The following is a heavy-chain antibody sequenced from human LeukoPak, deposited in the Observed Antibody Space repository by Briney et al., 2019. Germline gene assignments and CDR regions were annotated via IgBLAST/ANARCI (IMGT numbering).Heavy chain of an antibody. CDR2: IKSDGSST. Sequence: GGSLRLSCATSGFTFRSYWMHWVRLPPGKGLVWVSRIKSDGSSTSYADFVKGRFTISRDNAKNTLYLQMNSLRAEDTAVYYCARDYSGWGQGTLVTVSS. J-gene: IGHJ4*02. CDR1: GFTFRSYW. V-gene: IGHV3-74*01. CDR3: ARDYSG. D-gene: IGHD1-26*01.